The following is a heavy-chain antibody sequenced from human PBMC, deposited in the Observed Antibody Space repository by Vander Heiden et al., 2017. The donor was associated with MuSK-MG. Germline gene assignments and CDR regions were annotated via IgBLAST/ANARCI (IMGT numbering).Heavy chain of an antibody. Sequence: YGIAWLRQAPGQGLEWMAWISTYNGDTKYAQNLQGRVTMTTDTSTSTVYMELRSLRSDDAAVYYCARDPCNTSGNSQYFDYWVQGTLVTVSS. CDR3: ARDPCNTSGNSQYFDY. CDR2: ISTYNGDT. CDR1: YG. D-gene: IGHD2-15*01. J-gene: IGHJ4*02. V-gene: IGHV1-18*04.